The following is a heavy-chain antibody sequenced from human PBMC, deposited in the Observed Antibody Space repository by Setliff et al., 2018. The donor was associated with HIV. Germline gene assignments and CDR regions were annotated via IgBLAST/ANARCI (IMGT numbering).Heavy chain of an antibody. CDR2: IKQNGREK. CDR3: AGSRGYFVKAD. Sequence: PRGSLRLSCAASGFTFTTYWMSWVRQSPGKGLEWVANIKQNGREKYYVDSVKGRFTISRDNVKNSLYLQMNSLRGEDTAVYYCAGSRGYFVKADWGQGTLVTVSS. J-gene: IGHJ4*02. V-gene: IGHV3-7*01. CDR1: GFTFTTYW. D-gene: IGHD3-22*01.